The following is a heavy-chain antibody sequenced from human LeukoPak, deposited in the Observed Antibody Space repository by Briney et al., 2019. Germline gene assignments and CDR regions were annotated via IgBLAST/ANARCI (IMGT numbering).Heavy chain of an antibody. Sequence: GASLKVSCTASGYTFTNYVVRWVRQAPGQRPEWIGWINAGNGDTKYSQNFQGRVTITRDTSASTAYMELSSLTSEDTALYYCARDDCGDTCYPGGYWGQGTPVTVSS. CDR3: ARDDCGDTCYPGGY. V-gene: IGHV1-3*01. J-gene: IGHJ4*02. D-gene: IGHD2-21*01. CDR1: GYTFTNYV. CDR2: INAGNGDT.